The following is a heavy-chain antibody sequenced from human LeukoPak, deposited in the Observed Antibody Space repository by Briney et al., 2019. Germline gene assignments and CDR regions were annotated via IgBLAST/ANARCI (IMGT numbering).Heavy chain of an antibody. Sequence: GASVKVSCKASGYTFTGYYMHWVRQAPGQGLEWMGWINLNSGGTNYAQKLQGRVTMTTDTSTSTAYMELRSLRSDDTAVYYCARDRGVVLMVYASTSGAFDIWGQGTMVTVSS. CDR3: ARDRGVVLMVYASTSGAFDI. V-gene: IGHV1-2*02. CDR2: INLNSGGT. CDR1: GYTFTGYY. J-gene: IGHJ3*02. D-gene: IGHD2-8*01.